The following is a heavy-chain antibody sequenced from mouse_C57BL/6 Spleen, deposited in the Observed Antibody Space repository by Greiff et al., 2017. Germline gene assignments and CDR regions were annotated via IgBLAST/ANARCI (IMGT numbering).Heavy chain of an antibody. CDR3: ARSYYGGSYWYFGV. CDR1: GYTFTSYW. V-gene: IGHV1-69*01. D-gene: IGHD1-1*01. J-gene: IGHJ1*03. Sequence: VQLQQPGAELVMPGASVKLSCKASGYTFTSYWMHWVKQRPGQGLEWIGEIDPSDSYTNYNHKFKGKSTLTVDKSSSTAYMQLSSLTSEDSAVYYCARSYYGGSYWYFGVWGTGTTVTAAS. CDR2: IDPSDSYT.